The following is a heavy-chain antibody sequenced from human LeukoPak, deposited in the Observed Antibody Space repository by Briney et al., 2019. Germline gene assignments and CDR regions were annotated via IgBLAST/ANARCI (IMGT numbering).Heavy chain of an antibody. CDR2: ISSGSSTI. CDR1: GFTFSSYA. Sequence: GGSLRLPCAASGFTFSSYAMSWVRQAPGKGLEWVSYISSGSSTIYYADSVKGRFTISRDNARNSLYQQMNSLRAEDTAVYYCARAPFFLFDYWGQGTLVTVSS. D-gene: IGHD3-3*01. J-gene: IGHJ4*02. CDR3: ARAPFFLFDY. V-gene: IGHV3-48*01.